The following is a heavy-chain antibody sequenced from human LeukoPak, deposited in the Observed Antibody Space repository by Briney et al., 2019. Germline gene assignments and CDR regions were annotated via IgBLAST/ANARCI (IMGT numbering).Heavy chain of an antibody. V-gene: IGHV3-21*01. CDR1: GFTFSAYS. CDR3: ARGGFNMVRGVIIPSNSYYYYMDI. Sequence: GGSLRLSCAVSGFTFSAYSMNWVRQAPGKGLEWVSSITSGDFVYFADSLKGRFTISRDNAKSSLYLQMDSLRAEDTAVYYCARGGFNMVRGVIIPSNSYYYYMDIWGKGTTVTVSS. CDR2: ITSGDFV. J-gene: IGHJ6*03. D-gene: IGHD3-10*01.